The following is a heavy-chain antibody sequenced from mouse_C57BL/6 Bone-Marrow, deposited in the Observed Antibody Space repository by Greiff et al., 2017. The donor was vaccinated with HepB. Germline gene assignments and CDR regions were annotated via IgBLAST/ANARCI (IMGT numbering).Heavy chain of an antibody. V-gene: IGHV3-6*01. D-gene: IGHD2-1*01. J-gene: IGHJ1*03. CDR1: GYSITSGYY. CDR3: AKDLIYGNFDV. CDR2: ISYDGSN. Sequence: DVKLQESGPGLVKPSQSLSLTCSVTGYSITSGYYWNWIRQFPGNKLEWMGYISYDGSNNYNPSLKNRISITRDTSKNQFFLKLNSVTTEDTATYYCAKDLIYGNFDVWGTGTTVTVSS.